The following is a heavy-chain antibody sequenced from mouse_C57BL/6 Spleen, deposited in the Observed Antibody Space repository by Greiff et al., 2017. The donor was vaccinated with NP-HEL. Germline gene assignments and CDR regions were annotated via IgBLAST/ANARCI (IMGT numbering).Heavy chain of an antibody. D-gene: IGHD3-2*02. Sequence: QVQLQQSGAELARPGASVKLSCKASGYTFTSYGISWVKQRTGQGLEWIGEIYPRSGNTYYNEKFKGKATLTADKSSSTAYMELRSLTSEDSAVYFCARSGGTAQATGYWGQGTTLTVSS. V-gene: IGHV1-81*01. CDR1: GYTFTSYG. CDR3: ARSGGTAQATGY. J-gene: IGHJ2*01. CDR2: IYPRSGNT.